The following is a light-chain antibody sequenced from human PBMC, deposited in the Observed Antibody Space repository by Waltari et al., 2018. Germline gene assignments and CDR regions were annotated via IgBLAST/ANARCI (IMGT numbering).Light chain of an antibody. J-gene: IGKJ1*01. CDR3: QQSYSTPWT. CDR1: QSISSY. V-gene: IGKV1-39*01. Sequence: DIQMTQSPSSLSASVGDRVTITCRASQSISSYLNWYQQKPGKAPKLLIYAASSLQSGVPSMFSGSRSGTDLTLTISSLQPEDFATYDCQQSYSTPWTFGQGTKVEIK. CDR2: AAS.